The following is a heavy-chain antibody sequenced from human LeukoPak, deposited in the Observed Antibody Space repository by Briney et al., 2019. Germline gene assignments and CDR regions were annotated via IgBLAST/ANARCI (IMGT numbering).Heavy chain of an antibody. D-gene: IGHD3-10*01. Sequence: PGGPLRLSCAASGFPFSDYSMNWVRQAPGKGLGWVSSISSSGDYIYSADSVKGRFTISRDNAKNSLYLQMTNLSAEDTAVYFCVRDLVRGVHPVFYFDLWGRGTLVTVSS. J-gene: IGHJ2*01. CDR3: VRDLVRGVHPVFYFDL. V-gene: IGHV3-21*01. CDR1: GFPFSDYS. CDR2: ISSSGDYI.